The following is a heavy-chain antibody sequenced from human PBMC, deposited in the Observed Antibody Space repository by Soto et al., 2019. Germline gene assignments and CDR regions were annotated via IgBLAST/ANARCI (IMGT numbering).Heavy chain of an antibody. CDR2: ISYDGSNK. D-gene: IGHD3-22*01. CDR3: ARLVYDSSGYRPG. V-gene: IGHV3-30*03. CDR1: GFTFSSYG. Sequence: GGSLRLSCAASGFTFSSYGMHLIRQAQGKGLEWVAVISYDGSNKYYADSVKGRFTISRDNSKNMMYLQMNNLRAEDTAVYYCARLVYDSSGYRPGWGQGTLVTVSS. J-gene: IGHJ4*02.